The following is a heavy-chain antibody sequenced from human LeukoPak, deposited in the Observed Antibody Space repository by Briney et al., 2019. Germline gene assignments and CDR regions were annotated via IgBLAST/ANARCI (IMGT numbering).Heavy chain of an antibody. J-gene: IGHJ4*02. CDR3: ARVSRLYYDTSGRIFDY. CDR1: GYTFTGYY. D-gene: IGHD3-22*01. Sequence: ASVKVSCKASGYTFTGYYVHWVRPAPGQGVGRMGWIKPKSGGTNYVQNFQGRVTMTRDTSISTAYMELSRVRSDDAAVYYCARVSRLYYDTSGRIFDYWGQGTLVTVSS. CDR2: IKPKSGGT. V-gene: IGHV1-2*02.